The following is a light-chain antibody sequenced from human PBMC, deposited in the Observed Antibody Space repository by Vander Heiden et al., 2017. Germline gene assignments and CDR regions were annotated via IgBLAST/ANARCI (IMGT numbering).Light chain of an antibody. CDR2: DVN. J-gene: IGLJ1*01. Sequence: SDLTQPASVSGSLGQSITIPCTGTSSGIGGFNYASWYQQQPGQAPKLLIYDVNSRPSGISPRFSGSKSGNTASLTISGLLAEDGASYYCSSYTIRSPLYVFGTGTTVTVL. CDR3: SSYTIRSPLYV. CDR1: SSGIGGFNY. V-gene: IGLV2-14*01.